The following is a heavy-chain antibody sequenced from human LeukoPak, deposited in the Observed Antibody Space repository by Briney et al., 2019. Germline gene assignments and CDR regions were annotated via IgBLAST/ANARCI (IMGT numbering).Heavy chain of an antibody. CDR3: AKDPRDPGYYYDSSGYFDY. CDR1: GFTFSSYA. Sequence: GGSLRLSCAASGFTFSSYAMSWVRQAPGKGLEWVSGISGSGGSTYYADSVKGRFTISRDNSKNTLYLQMNSLRAEDTAVYYCAKDPRDPGYYYDSSGYFDYWGQGTLVTVSS. J-gene: IGHJ4*02. CDR2: ISGSGGST. D-gene: IGHD3-22*01. V-gene: IGHV3-23*01.